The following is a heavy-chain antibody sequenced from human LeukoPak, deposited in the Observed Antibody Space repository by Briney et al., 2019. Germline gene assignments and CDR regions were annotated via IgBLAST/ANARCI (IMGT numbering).Heavy chain of an antibody. CDR3: ARVGSWELLDFDI. J-gene: IGHJ3*02. CDR1: GYTFTSYA. V-gene: IGHV1-3*01. D-gene: IGHD1-26*01. CDR2: INAGNGNT. Sequence: GASVKVSCKASGYTFTSYAMHWVRQAPGQRLEWMGWINAGNGNTKYSQKFQGRVTITRDTSASTAYMELSSLRSDDTAVYYCARVGSWELLDFDIWGQGTMVTVSS.